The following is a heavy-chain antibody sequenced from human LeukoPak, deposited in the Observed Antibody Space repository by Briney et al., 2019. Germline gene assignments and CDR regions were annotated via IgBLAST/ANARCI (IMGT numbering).Heavy chain of an antibody. CDR2: IIPLFGTA. Sequence: ASVKVSCKAPGGTFSSYAISWVRQAPGQGLEWMGGIIPLFGTANSAQKFQGRVTITAVESTSTAYMELSSLRSEDSAVYYCARDRNDFWSDSLFPTYYYMDVWGKGTTVTVSS. CDR1: GGTFSSYA. J-gene: IGHJ6*03. V-gene: IGHV1-69*13. D-gene: IGHD3-3*01. CDR3: ARDRNDFWSDSLFPTYYYMDV.